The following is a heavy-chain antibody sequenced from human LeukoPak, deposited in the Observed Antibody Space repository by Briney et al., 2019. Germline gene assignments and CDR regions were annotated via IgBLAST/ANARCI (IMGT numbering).Heavy chain of an antibody. V-gene: IGHV3-23*01. J-gene: IGHJ4*02. CDR1: GFTFSTYA. CDR2: IRASGGST. D-gene: IGHD2-2*01. CDR3: AKSSSNYSYYFDF. Sequence: GGSLRLSCAASGFTFSTYAMSWVRQAPGKGLEWVSAIRASGGSTYYADSVKGRFTISRDNSKNTLYPQMNSLRAEDTALYYCAKSSSNYSYYFDFWGQGTLVTVSS.